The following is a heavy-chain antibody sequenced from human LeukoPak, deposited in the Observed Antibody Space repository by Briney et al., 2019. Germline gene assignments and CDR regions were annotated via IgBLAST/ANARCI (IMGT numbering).Heavy chain of an antibody. CDR3: ARILNDGYSDY. CDR1: GGSFSGYY. D-gene: IGHD1-1*01. V-gene: IGHV4-34*01. CDR2: INHSGST. Sequence: SETLSLTCAVYGGSFSGYYWSWIRQPPGKGLEWIGEINHSGSTNYNPSLKSRVTISVDTSKNQFSLKLSSVTAADTAVYYCARILNDGYSDYWGQGTLVTVSS. J-gene: IGHJ4*02.